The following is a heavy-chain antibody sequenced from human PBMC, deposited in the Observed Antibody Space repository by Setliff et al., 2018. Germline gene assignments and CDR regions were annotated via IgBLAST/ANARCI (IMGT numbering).Heavy chain of an antibody. Sequence: GGSLRLSCATSGPDLSRNKIHWVRQAPGKGLEWVAQISSTGKTVYYADSVKGRFTVSRDKDNKSVSLQMKSLAAEDTATYYCARDPNGDYVGAFDPWGQGILVTVSS. J-gene: IGHJ5*02. CDR3: ARDPNGDYVGAFDP. CDR2: ISSTGKTV. V-gene: IGHV3-48*03. D-gene: IGHD4-17*01. CDR1: GPDLSRNK.